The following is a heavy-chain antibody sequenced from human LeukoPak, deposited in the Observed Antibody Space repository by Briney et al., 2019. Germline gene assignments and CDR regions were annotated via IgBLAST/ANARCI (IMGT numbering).Heavy chain of an antibody. CDR1: GFTFSDYY. D-gene: IGHD3-10*01. CDR2: ISSSGSTI. CDR3: AKVFRITMVRGVIIPYYFDY. V-gene: IGHV3-11*01. Sequence: GGSLRLSCAASGFTFSDYYMSWIRQAPGKGLEWASYISSSGSTIYYADSVKGRFTISRDNAKNSLYLQMNSLRAEDTAVYYCAKVFRITMVRGVIIPYYFDYWGQGTLVTVSS. J-gene: IGHJ4*02.